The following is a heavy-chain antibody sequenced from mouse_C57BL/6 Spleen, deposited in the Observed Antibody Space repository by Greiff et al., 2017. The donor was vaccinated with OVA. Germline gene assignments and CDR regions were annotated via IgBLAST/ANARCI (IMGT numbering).Heavy chain of an antibody. J-gene: IGHJ4*01. CDR3: ARQARYAMDY. CDR2: ISSGSSTI. D-gene: IGHD3-2*02. V-gene: IGHV5-17*01. CDR1: GFTFSDYG. Sequence: EVNVVESGGGLVKPGGSLKLSCAASGFTFSDYGMHWVRQAPEKGLEWVAYISSGSSTIYYADTVKGRFTISRDNAKNTLFLQMTSLRSEDTAMYYCARQARYAMDYWGQGTSVTVSS.